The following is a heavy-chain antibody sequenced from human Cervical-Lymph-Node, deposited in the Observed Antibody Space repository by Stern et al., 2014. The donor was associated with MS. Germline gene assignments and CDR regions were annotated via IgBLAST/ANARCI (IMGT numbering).Heavy chain of an antibody. Sequence: VQLVESGGGVVQPGRSLRLSCAASGFTFSSYAMHWVRQAPGKGLEWVAVISYDGSNKYYADSVKGRFTISRDNSKNTLYLQMNSLRAEDTAVYSWARGGADYYYSYGRDVWAQGTTVTVSS. D-gene: IGHD3-16*01. CDR3: ARGGADYYYSYGRDV. V-gene: IGHV3-30*01. CDR2: ISYDGSNK. CDR1: GFTFSSYA. J-gene: IGHJ6*02.